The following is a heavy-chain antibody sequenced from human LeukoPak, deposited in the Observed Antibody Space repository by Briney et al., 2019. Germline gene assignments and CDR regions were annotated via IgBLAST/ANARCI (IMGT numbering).Heavy chain of an antibody. V-gene: IGHV1-69*13. J-gene: IGHJ4*02. CDR3: ARDQAYYGSGSYYHFDY. Sequence: SVKVSCKASGGTFSSYAISWVRQAPGQGLEWMGGIIPIFGTANYAQKFQGRVTITADESTSTAYMELSSLRSEDTAVYYCARDQAYYGSGSYYHFDYWGQGTLVTVSS. CDR1: GGTFSSYA. D-gene: IGHD3-10*01. CDR2: IIPIFGTA.